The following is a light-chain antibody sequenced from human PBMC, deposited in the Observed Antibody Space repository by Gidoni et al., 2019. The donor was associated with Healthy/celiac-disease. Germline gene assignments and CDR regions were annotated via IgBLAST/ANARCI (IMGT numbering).Light chain of an antibody. J-gene: IGLJ3*02. Sequence: QSALTQPRSVSWSPGQSVTISCTGTSSDVGGYNYVSWYQQHPGKAPKLMIYDVSKRPSGVPDPFSGSKSGNTASLTISGLQAEDEADYYCCSYAGSYTFEFGGGTKLTVL. CDR1: SSDVGGYNY. CDR3: CSYAGSYTFE. CDR2: DVS. V-gene: IGLV2-11*01.